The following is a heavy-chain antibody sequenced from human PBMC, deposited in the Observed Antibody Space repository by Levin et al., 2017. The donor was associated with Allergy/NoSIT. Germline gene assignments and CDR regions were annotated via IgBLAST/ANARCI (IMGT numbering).Heavy chain of an antibody. Sequence: GESLKISCVVSGFSFDRYEMNWVRQAPGRGLEWVAYMSFSGNTIYYADSVQGRFTISRDNATNSLYLQMNSLRADDSALYYWARGLSSNGNSECDDWGQGTQVIVSS. V-gene: IGHV3-48*03. CDR2: MSFSGNTI. CDR1: GFSFDRYE. J-gene: IGHJ4*02. CDR3: ARGLSSNGNSECDD. D-gene: IGHD4-23*01.